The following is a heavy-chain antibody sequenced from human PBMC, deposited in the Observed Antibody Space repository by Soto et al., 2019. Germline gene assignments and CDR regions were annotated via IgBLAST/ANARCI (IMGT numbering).Heavy chain of an antibody. Sequence: QVQVVESGGGVVQPGRSLRLSCAASGFTFSSFGMHWVRQAPGKGLEWVSLIWYDGSKKSYGDSVKGRFTISRDNSRNTVYLQMNSLRADATAVDYCARDASYYSLWSGYYPSRNGMDVWGQGTTVTVSS. CDR1: GFTFSSFG. V-gene: IGHV3-33*01. D-gene: IGHD3-3*01. CDR3: ARDASYYSLWSGYYPSRNGMDV. CDR2: IWYDGSKK. J-gene: IGHJ6*02.